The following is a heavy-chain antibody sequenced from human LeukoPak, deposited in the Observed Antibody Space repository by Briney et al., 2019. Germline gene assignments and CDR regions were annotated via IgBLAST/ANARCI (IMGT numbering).Heavy chain of an antibody. CDR3: ARLPRPYDSSGYYYVGWFDP. Sequence: GESLKISCKGSGYSFTSYWIGWVRQMPGKGLEWMGIIYPGDSDTRYSPSFQGQVTISADKSISIAYLQWSSLKASDTAMYYCARLPRPYDSSGYYYVGWFDPWGQGTLVTVSS. D-gene: IGHD3-22*01. CDR1: GYSFTSYW. J-gene: IGHJ5*02. CDR2: IYPGDSDT. V-gene: IGHV5-51*01.